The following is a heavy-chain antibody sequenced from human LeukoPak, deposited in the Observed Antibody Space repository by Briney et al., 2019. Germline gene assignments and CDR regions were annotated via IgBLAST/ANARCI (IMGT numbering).Heavy chain of an antibody. CDR2: INHSGST. V-gene: IGHV4-34*01. D-gene: IGHD1-1*01. CDR3: ARSRVNWNYYYYGMDV. J-gene: IGHJ6*02. CDR1: GGSFSGYY. Sequence: PSETLSLTCAVYGGSFSGYYWSWIRQPPGKGLEWIGEINHSGSTNYNPSLKSRVTISVDTSKNQFSLKLSSVTAADTAVYYCARSRVNWNYYYYGMDVWGQGTTVTASS.